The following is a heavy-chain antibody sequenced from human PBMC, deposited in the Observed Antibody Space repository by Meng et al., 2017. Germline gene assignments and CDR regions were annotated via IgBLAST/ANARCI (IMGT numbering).Heavy chain of an antibody. V-gene: IGHV3-21*01. J-gene: IGHJ4*02. CDR1: GFTFSSYS. D-gene: IGHD2-2*01. Sequence: GESLKISCAASGFTFSSYSMNWVRQAPGKGLEWVSSISSSSSYIYYADSVKGRFTISRDNAKNSPYLQMNSLRAEDTAVYYCARGGGDIVVVPAAVSQGPIGYWGQGTLVTVSS. CDR2: ISSSSSYI. CDR3: ARGGGDIVVVPAAVSQGPIGY.